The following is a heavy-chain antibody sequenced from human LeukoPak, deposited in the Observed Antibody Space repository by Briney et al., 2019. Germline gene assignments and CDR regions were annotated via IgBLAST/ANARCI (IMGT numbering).Heavy chain of an antibody. CDR1: GYSISSGYY. CDR3: GRETGGGGSASAPT. CDR2: IYHSGST. Sequence: PSETLSLTCAVSGYSISSGYYWGWIRQPPGRGLEWIGSIYHSGSTYYNPSLKSRVTISVDTSKNQFSLKLSSVTAADTAVYYCGRETGGGGSASAPTRGQ. V-gene: IGHV4-38-2*02. D-gene: IGHD3-16*01. J-gene: IGHJ1*01.